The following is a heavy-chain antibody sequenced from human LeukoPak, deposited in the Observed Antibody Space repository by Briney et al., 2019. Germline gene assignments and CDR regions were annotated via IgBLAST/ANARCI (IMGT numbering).Heavy chain of an antibody. V-gene: IGHV4-34*01. Sequence: SETLSLTCAVYGGSFSNYYWGWIRQPPGKGLEWIGEIDHSGGTNYNPSLKSRVTISIDTSRNQFSLKLNSVTAADTAVHYCARGLEYDFWSGNYSDAFDIWDQGTMVTVSS. D-gene: IGHD3-3*01. J-gene: IGHJ3*02. CDR1: GGSFSNYY. CDR3: ARGLEYDFWSGNYSDAFDI. CDR2: IDHSGGT.